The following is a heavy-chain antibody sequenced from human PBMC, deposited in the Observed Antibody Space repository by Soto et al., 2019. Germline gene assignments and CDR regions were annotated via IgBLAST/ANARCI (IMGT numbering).Heavy chain of an antibody. Sequence: GGSLRLSCAASGFTFSSYWMHWVRQPPGKGLVWVSRINSDGSGTGYADSVKGRFTISRDNAKNTLYLQMNSLRAEETAVYYCAVIPRPGDGFDIWGQGTMVTVSS. CDR2: INSDGSGT. CDR1: GFTFSSYW. V-gene: IGHV3-74*01. J-gene: IGHJ3*02. D-gene: IGHD3-22*01. CDR3: AVIPRPGDGFDI.